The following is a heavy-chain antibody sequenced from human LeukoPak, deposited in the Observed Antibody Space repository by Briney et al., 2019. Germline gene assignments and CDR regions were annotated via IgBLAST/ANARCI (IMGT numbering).Heavy chain of an antibody. CDR2: ISAYNGNT. D-gene: IGHD3-16*01. Sequence: ASVKVSCKASGYTFTSYGISWVRQAPGQGLEWMGWISAYNGNTNYAQKLQGRVTMTTDTSTSTAYMELRSLRSDDTAVYYCARDWGEGGKLPHGEYFHHWGQGTLVTVSS. CDR1: GYTFTSYG. V-gene: IGHV1-18*01. CDR3: ARDWGEGGKLPHGEYFHH. J-gene: IGHJ1*01.